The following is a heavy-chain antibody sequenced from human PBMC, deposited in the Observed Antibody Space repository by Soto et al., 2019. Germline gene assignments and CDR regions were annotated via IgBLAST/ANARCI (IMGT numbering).Heavy chain of an antibody. CDR3: ARGAAVVPWFDP. D-gene: IGHD6-19*01. V-gene: IGHV1-8*01. J-gene: IGHJ5*02. CDR2: MNPNSGNT. CDR1: GYTFTSYD. Sequence: GASVKVSCKASGYTFTSYDINWVRQATGQGLEWMGWMNPNSGNTGCAQKFQGRVTMTRNTSISTAYMELSSLRSEDTAVYYCARGAAVVPWFDPWGQGTLVTVSS.